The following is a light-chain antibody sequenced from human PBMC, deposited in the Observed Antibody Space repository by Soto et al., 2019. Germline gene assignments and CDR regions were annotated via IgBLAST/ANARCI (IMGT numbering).Light chain of an antibody. J-gene: IGKJ4*01. V-gene: IGKV1-27*01. CDR1: QGISNY. Sequence: DIKMTQSPSSRSASVRDRVTVTCRARQGISNYLALYYPASTLQSGAPSRFSGSGSGTDSTLPISSRQTEDVATYYCQKYTSAPPLTFGGGTKVEIK. CDR3: QKYTSAPPLT. CDR2: PAS.